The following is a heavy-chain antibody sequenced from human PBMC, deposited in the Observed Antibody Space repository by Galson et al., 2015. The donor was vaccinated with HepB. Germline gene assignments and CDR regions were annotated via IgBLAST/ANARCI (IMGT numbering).Heavy chain of an antibody. Sequence: SLRLSCAASGFKFDGFAMYWVRQAPGKGLQWVSGISRNGGSIRYADSVKGRFTISRDNAKNSLYLQMNSLRAEDTALYYCAKSGMGVCAGYFYPSFDYWGRGTLVTVSA. CDR1: GFKFDGFA. D-gene: IGHD2-21*02. CDR3: AKSGMGVCAGYFYPSFDY. CDR2: ISRNGGSI. J-gene: IGHJ4*02. V-gene: IGHV3-9*01.